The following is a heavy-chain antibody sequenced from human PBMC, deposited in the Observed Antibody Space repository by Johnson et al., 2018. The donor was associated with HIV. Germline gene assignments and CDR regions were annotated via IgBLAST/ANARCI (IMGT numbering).Heavy chain of an antibody. J-gene: IGHJ3*02. D-gene: IGHD6-6*01. CDR2: IWYDGSNK. CDR3: AKVLGYSSSSRDAFDI. V-gene: IGHV3-33*06. CDR1: GFTFRTSG. Sequence: QVQLVESGGGVVQPGRSLRLSCAASGFTFRTSGMHWVRQAPGQGLEWVAVIWYDGSNKYYADSVKGRFTISRDNSKNTLYLQMNSLRAEDTAVYYCAKVLGYSSSSRDAFDIWGQGTMVTVSS.